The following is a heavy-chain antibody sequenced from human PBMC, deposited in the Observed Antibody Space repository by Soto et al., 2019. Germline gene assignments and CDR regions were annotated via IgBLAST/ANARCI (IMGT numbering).Heavy chain of an antibody. CDR2: MKQDGSER. J-gene: IGHJ6*02. CDR1: GFTLNKYW. D-gene: IGHD6-6*01. Sequence: EVQLVESGGGLVQPGGSLRLSCAASGFTLNKYWLSWVRQAPGKGREWVADMKQDGSERDYVDSVKGRFTISRDNAKNSLYLQMNSLRAEDTAVYYCARPRSSSYYYYYALDVWGQGTTVTVSS. CDR3: ARPRSSSYYYYYALDV. V-gene: IGHV3-7*03.